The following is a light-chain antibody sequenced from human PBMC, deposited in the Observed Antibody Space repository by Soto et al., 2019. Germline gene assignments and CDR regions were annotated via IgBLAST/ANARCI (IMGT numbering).Light chain of an antibody. V-gene: IGKV3D-15*01. J-gene: IGKJ1*01. Sequence: EIVLTQSPDTLSLSPGERATVSCMASQTVSNNYLAWYQQKPGQAPRLLLYGASTRPTGIPDRFSGSGSGTEFTLTISSLQSEDFAVYYCQQYNNWPPWTFGQGTKVDIK. CDR3: QQYNNWPPWT. CDR1: QTVSNN. CDR2: GAS.